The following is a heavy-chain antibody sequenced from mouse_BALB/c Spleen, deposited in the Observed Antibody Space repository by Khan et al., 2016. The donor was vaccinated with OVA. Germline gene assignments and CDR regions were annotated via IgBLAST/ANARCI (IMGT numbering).Heavy chain of an antibody. CDR3: ARWMGYYAMDY. D-gene: IGHD2-3*01. CDR2: IHYTGTT. V-gene: IGHV3-1*02. J-gene: IGHJ4*01. Sequence: EVQLQESGPDLVKPSQSLSLTCTVTGYSITSGYSWHWIRQFPGNKLEWMGYIHYTGTTNYNPSLKSRISFTRDTSKNQFFLQLKSVTTADTATCYCARWMGYYAMDYWGQGTSVTVSS. CDR1: GYSITSGYS.